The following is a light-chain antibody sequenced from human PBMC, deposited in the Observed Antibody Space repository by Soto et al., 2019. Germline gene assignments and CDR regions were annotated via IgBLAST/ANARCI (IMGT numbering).Light chain of an antibody. J-gene: IGLJ2*01. CDR3: SSYTSSSTLV. CDR1: ISDVGGYNY. Sequence: QSALTQPASVSGSPGQSITISCTGTISDVGGYNYVSWYQHHPGKAPELMIYEVSNRPSGVSNRFSGSKSGNTASLTISGLQAEHEADYYCSSYTSSSTLVFGGGTKLTVL. CDR2: EVS. V-gene: IGLV2-14*01.